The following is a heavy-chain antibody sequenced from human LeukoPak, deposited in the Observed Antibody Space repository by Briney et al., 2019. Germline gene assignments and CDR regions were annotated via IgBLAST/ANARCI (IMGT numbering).Heavy chain of an antibody. CDR2: IYYSGST. Sequence: SETLSLTCTVSGGSISSSSYYWGWIRQPPGKGLEGIGSIYYSGSTYYNPSLKSRVTISVDTSKNQFSLKLSPVTAADTAVYYCAGLPLRHYSYYSMDVWGKGTTVTVSS. V-gene: IGHV4-39*01. CDR1: GGSISSSSYY. J-gene: IGHJ6*03. CDR3: AGLPLRHYSYYSMDV.